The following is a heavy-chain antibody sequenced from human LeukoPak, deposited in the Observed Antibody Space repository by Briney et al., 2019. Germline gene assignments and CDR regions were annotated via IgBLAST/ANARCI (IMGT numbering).Heavy chain of an antibody. CDR2: MYSGCAT. CDR3: ARHDWFDP. CDR1: GFTPDDYG. J-gene: IGHJ5*02. Sequence: GGSPRLSPAASGFTPDDYGMSWARQAPGKGLEWVSVMYSGCATYYADSVKGRFTISRDNSKNALYLQMNSLRVEDTAVYYCARHDWFDPWGHGTLVTVSS. V-gene: IGHV3-66*04.